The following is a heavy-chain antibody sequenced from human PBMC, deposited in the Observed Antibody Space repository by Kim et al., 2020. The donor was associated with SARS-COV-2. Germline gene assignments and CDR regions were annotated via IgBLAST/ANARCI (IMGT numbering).Heavy chain of an antibody. CDR2: INSDGSST. D-gene: IGHD1-26*01. CDR1: GFTFTNYW. J-gene: IGHJ4*02. Sequence: GGSLRLSCAASGFTFTNYWMYWVRQTPGKGLVWVSRINSDGSSTSYADPVKGRFTISRDNAKNTLCLQMNSLRAEDTAVYYCARGSTSDTDYWGQGTLVT. CDR3: ARGSTSDTDY. V-gene: IGHV3-74*01.